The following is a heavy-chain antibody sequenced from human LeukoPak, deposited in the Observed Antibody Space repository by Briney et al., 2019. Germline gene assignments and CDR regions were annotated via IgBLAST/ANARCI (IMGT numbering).Heavy chain of an antibody. CDR3: ARSIAVAVTIDY. D-gene: IGHD6-19*01. CDR1: GGSISSYY. J-gene: IGHJ4*02. V-gene: IGHV4-4*07. CDR2: IYTSGRT. Sequence: SETLSLTCTVSGGSISSYYWSWLRQPAGKGLEGIVRIYTSGRTNYNPSLNSPVTISVDKSKNQFSLKLSSVTAADTAVYYCARSIAVAVTIDYWCQGTLVTVSS.